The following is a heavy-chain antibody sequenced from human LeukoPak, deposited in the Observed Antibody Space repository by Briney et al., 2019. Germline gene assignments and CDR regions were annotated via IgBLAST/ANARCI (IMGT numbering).Heavy chain of an antibody. Sequence: GGSLRLTCAASGFTFSSYAMSWVRQAPGKGLEWISTRSGSGGNTYYADSVKGRVTISRDNSKNTLYLQMNSLRAEDTAVYHCAKASYYYDSADYFDYWGQGTLVTVSS. D-gene: IGHD3-22*01. CDR2: RSGSGGNT. CDR3: AKASYYYDSADYFDY. V-gene: IGHV3-23*01. CDR1: GFTFSSYA. J-gene: IGHJ4*02.